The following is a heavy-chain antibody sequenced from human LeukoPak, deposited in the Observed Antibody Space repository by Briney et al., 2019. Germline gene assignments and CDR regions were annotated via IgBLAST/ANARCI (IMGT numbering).Heavy chain of an antibody. CDR3: ARVAAYYYGSGVYRSSYHYMDV. CDR1: VYIFSGYH. D-gene: IGHD3-22*01. Sequence: ASVKVSCKASVYIFSGYHMHWVRQARGQGLEWMGWINPDNGDTDYAQKFQGRVTVTRDTSISTAYMELSSLRSDDTAVYYCARVAAYYYGSGVYRSSYHYMDVWGKGTPVTVSS. V-gene: IGHV1-2*02. CDR2: INPDNGDT. J-gene: IGHJ6*03.